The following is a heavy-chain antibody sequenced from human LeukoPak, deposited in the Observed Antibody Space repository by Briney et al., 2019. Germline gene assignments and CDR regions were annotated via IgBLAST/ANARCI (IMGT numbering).Heavy chain of an antibody. CDR1: GYTFTGYY. CDR2: INPNSGGT. Sequence: ASVKVSCKASGYTFTGYYMHWVRQAPGQGLEWMGWINPNSGGTNYAQKFQGRVTMTRDTSISTAYMELSRLRSDDTAVYYRARDRRHCSSTSCPSLYYYYMDVWGKGTTVTVSS. D-gene: IGHD2-2*01. CDR3: ARDRRHCSSTSCPSLYYYYMDV. V-gene: IGHV1-2*02. J-gene: IGHJ6*03.